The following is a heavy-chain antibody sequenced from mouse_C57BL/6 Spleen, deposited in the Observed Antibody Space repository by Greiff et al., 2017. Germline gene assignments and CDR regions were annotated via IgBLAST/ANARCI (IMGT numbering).Heavy chain of an antibody. Sequence: QVQLQQSGPELVKPGASVKLSCKASGYTFTSYDINWVKQRPGQGLEWIGWIYPRDGSTKYNEKFKGKDTLTVDTSSSTAYMELHSLTSEDSAVYFCARDYGSSYDYYAMDYWGQGTSVTVSS. CDR3: ARDYGSSYDYYAMDY. CDR1: GYTFTSYD. J-gene: IGHJ4*01. CDR2: IYPRDGST. V-gene: IGHV1-85*01. D-gene: IGHD1-1*01.